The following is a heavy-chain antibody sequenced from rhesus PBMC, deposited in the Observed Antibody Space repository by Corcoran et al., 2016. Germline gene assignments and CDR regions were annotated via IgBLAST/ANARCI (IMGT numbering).Heavy chain of an antibody. J-gene: IGHJ4*01. D-gene: IGHD1-1-1*01. CDR1: GFTFSSYG. CDR2: ISYDRSKK. CDR3: ASSIAGTIFHIDY. V-gene: IGHV3-54*02. Sequence: EVQLVESGGGLVQPGGSLRLSCAASGFTFSSYGMHWCRQAPGKGLEWVAVISYDRSKKFYADSVKDRFTISRDNSKNMLDLQMNNLKLEDTAVYYCASSIAGTIFHIDYWGQGVLVTVSS.